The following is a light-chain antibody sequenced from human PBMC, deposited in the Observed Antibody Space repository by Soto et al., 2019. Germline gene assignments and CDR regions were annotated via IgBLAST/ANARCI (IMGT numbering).Light chain of an antibody. V-gene: IGKV3-11*01. CDR3: QHRSEWPVS. Sequence: ELVMTQAPVTLSVSPGERVTLSCRASQTVASNLAWYQKKPGQAPRVVISDASNRATGIPARFSGSGSGTDLTLTISSLEPEDFEVYYCQHRSEWPVSFGQGTRLEIK. CDR2: DAS. J-gene: IGKJ5*01. CDR1: QTVASN.